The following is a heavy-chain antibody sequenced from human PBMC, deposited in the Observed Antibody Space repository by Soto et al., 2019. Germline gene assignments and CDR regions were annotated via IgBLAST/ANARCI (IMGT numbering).Heavy chain of an antibody. CDR2: MNPNSGNT. Sequence: QVQLEQSVAEVKKPGASVKVSCKASGYTFTSYDINWVRQATGQGLEWMGWMNPNSGNTGYAQKFQGRVTMTRNTSISTAYMELSSLRSEDTAVYYCARDSSSWYHYYGMDVWGQGTTVTVSS. D-gene: IGHD6-13*01. V-gene: IGHV1-8*01. CDR1: GYTFTSYD. J-gene: IGHJ6*02. CDR3: ARDSSSWYHYYGMDV.